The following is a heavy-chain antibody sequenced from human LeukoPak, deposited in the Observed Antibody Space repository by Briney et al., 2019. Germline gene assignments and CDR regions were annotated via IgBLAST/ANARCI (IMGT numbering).Heavy chain of an antibody. CDR1: GFTFRSYS. CDR2: ISSSSSYI. J-gene: IGHJ4*02. Sequence: GGSLRLSCAASGFTFRSYSMNWVREAPGKGLEGVSSISSSSSYIYYADSVKGRFTISRDNAKNSLYLQMNSLRAEDTAVYYCARDREYSGYENWGQGTLVTVSS. D-gene: IGHD5-12*01. CDR3: ARDREYSGYEN. V-gene: IGHV3-21*01.